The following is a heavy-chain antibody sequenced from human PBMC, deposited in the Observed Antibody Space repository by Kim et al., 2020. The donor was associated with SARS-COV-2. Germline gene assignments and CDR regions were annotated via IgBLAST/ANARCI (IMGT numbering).Heavy chain of an antibody. CDR3: AKDQEGGYYGSGGFDY. CDR1: GFTFSSYA. D-gene: IGHD3-10*01. CDR2: ISGSGGST. Sequence: GGSLRLSCAASGFTFSSYAMSWVRQAPGKGLEWVSAISGSGGSTYYADSVKGRFTISRDNSKNTLYLQMNSLRAEDTAVYYCAKDQEGGYYGSGGFDYWGQGTLVTVSS. V-gene: IGHV3-23*01. J-gene: IGHJ4*02.